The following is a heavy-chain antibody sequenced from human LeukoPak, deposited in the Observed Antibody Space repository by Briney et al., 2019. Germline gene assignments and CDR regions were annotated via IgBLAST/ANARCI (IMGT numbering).Heavy chain of an antibody. V-gene: IGHV4-34*01. CDR3: ARAPPAAFFTRNWYFDL. CDR2: ISPSGST. J-gene: IGHJ2*01. D-gene: IGHD3-3*02. CDR1: GGSIYVHY. Sequence: SETLSLTCSVDGGSIYVHYWNWIRQPPGKGLEWIGEISPSGSTTYNPSHGSRFTISVGTSKNHFSLDLNSVTAADTALYYCARAPPAAFFTRNWYFDLWGLGTLVTVSS.